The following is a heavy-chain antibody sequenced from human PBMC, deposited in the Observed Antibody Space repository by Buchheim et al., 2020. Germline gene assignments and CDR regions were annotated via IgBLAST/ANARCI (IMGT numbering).Heavy chain of an antibody. CDR1: GFTFSSYD. D-gene: IGHD4-11*01. CDR3: ARGLQSQPKAYYGMDV. J-gene: IGHJ6*02. Sequence: EVQLVESGGGLVQPGGSLRLSCAASGFTFSSYDMHWVRQATGKGLEWVSAIGTAGDTYYPVPVQGRFTISRDNAKNPWYLQMNNLRAGDTAVYYCARGLQSQPKAYYGMDVWGQGTT. CDR2: IGTAGDT. V-gene: IGHV3-13*04.